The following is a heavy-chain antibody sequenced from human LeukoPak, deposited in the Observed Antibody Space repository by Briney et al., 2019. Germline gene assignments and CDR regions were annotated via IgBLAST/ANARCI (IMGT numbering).Heavy chain of an antibody. CDR1: GYTXTGYY. D-gene: IGHD3-22*01. J-gene: IGHJ4*02. CDR3: ARATYYYDSSGYYPMYCFDY. CDR2: INPNSGGT. Sequence: GASVKVSCKASGYTXTGYYMHGVRQAPGQGLEWMGWINPNSGGTNYAQKFQGRVTMTRDTSISTAYMELSRLRSDDTAVYYCARATYYYDSSGYYPMYCFDYWGQGTLVTVSS. V-gene: IGHV1-2*02.